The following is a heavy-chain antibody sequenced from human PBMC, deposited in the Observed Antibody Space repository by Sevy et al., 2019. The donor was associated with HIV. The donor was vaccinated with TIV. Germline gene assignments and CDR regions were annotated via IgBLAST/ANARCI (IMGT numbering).Heavy chain of an antibody. CDR3: ASTRDYYDSSGYYFDY. J-gene: IGHJ4*02. Sequence: ASVKVSCKVSGYTLTELSIQWVRQAPGKGLEWLVTFDPEDGKTIYAQNFQGRVTMTEDTSTDTTYMELSSLRSEDTAVYYCASTRDYYDSSGYYFDYWGQGTLVTVSS. CDR1: GYTLTELS. CDR2: FDPEDGKT. D-gene: IGHD3-22*01. V-gene: IGHV1-24*01.